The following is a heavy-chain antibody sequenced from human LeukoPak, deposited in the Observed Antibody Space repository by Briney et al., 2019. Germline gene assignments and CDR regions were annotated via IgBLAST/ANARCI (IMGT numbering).Heavy chain of an antibody. CDR1: GYTFTGYY. CDR2: INPNSGGT. D-gene: IGHD3-3*01. J-gene: IGHJ4*02. CDR3: ARDLSPRYDFWSGYYPRGC. Sequence: ASVKVSCKASGYTFTGYYMHWVRQAPGQGLEWMGWINPNSGGTNYAQKFQGRVTMTRDTSISTAYTELSRLRSDDTAVYYCARDLSPRYDFWSGYYPRGCWGQGTLVTVSS. V-gene: IGHV1-2*02.